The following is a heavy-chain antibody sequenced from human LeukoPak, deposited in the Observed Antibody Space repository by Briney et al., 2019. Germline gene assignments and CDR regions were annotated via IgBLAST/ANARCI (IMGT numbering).Heavy chain of an antibody. Sequence: SQTLSLTCTVSGGSISSGGYYWSWIRQHPGKGLEWIGYIYYSGSTNYNPSLKSRVTMSVDTSKNQFSLKLSSVTAADTAVYYCARDLYSGSYYVRRGFNWFDPWGQGTLLTVSS. D-gene: IGHD1-26*01. V-gene: IGHV4-31*03. CDR1: GGSISSGGYY. CDR3: ARDLYSGSYYVRRGFNWFDP. CDR2: IYYSGST. J-gene: IGHJ5*02.